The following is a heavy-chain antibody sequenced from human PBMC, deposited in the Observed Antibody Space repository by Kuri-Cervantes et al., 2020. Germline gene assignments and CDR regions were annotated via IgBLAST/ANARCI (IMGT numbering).Heavy chain of an antibody. J-gene: IGHJ4*02. V-gene: IGHV4-39*01. CDR3: ARLDSSGWGRYYFDY. D-gene: IGHD6-19*01. CDR1: GASISSYY. CDR2: IYYSGST. Sequence: SETLSLTCTVSGASISSYYWSWIRQPPGKGLEWIGSIYYSGSTYYNPSLKSRVTISVDTSKNQFSLKLSSVTAADTAVYYCARLDSSGWGRYYFDYWGQGTLVTVSS.